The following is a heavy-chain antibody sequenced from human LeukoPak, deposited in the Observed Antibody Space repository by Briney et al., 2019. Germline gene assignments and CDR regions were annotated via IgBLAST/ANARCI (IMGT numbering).Heavy chain of an antibody. V-gene: IGHV4-31*03. D-gene: IGHD2-2*01. CDR2: IYYSGST. CDR3: ARVSSGNSAVPAAASWWYFDL. J-gene: IGHJ2*01. CDR1: GGSISSGGYY. Sequence: SQTLSLTCTVSGGSISSGGYYWSCIPQHPGKGLEWIGYIYYSGSTYYNPSLKSRVTISVDTSKNQFSLKLSSVTAADTAVYYCARVSSGNSAVPAAASWWYFDLWGRGTLVTVSS.